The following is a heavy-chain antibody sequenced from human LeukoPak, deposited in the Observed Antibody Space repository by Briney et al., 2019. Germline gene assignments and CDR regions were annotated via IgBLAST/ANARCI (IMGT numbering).Heavy chain of an antibody. Sequence: PSETLSLTCTVSGASISDHYWNWIRQPPGKGLEWVGYSRYSESSNYNPSLKGRATISVDTSKNQLSLTVNSVTAADTGVYYCARGSTLADDYWGQGILVTVSP. CDR2: SRYSESS. D-gene: IGHD5/OR15-5a*01. CDR1: GASISDHY. V-gene: IGHV4-59*11. J-gene: IGHJ4*02. CDR3: ARGSTLADDY.